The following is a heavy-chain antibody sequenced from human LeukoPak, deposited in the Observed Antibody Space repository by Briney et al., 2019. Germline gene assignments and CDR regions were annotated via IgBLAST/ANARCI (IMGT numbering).Heavy chain of an antibody. D-gene: IGHD6-13*01. J-gene: IGHJ3*02. CDR1: GGSISSSSYH. CDR3: ARRFVGYDSSWGASDI. CDR2: IYYSGST. V-gene: IGHV4-39*07. Sequence: SETLSLTCTVSGGSISSSSYHWGWIRQPPGKGLEWIGSIYYSGSTYYNPSLKSRVTISVDTSKNQFSLKLSSVTAADTAVYYCARRFVGYDSSWGASDIWGLGTMVTVSS.